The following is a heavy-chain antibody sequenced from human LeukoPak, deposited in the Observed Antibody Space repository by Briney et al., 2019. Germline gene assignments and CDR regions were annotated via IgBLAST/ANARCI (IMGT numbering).Heavy chain of an antibody. CDR1: GFSFSAAY. CDR3: ARDLGPF. V-gene: IGHV3-11*06. Sequence: GGSLRLSCVASGFSFSAAYMAWIRQAPGKRPEYLSYISGSGTDIMYADSVKGRFTISRDNAKNSLYLQMNSLRAEDTAVYYCARDLGPFWGQGTLVTVSS. CDR2: ISGSGTDI. J-gene: IGHJ4*02.